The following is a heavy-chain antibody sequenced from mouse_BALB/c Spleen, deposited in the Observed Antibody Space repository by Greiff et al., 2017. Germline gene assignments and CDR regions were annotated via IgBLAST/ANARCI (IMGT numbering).Heavy chain of an antibody. CDR2: ISSGGSYT. J-gene: IGHJ4*01. Sequence: EVKLVESGADLVKPGGSLKLSCAASGFTFSSYGMSWVRQTPDKRLEWVATISSGGSYTYYPDSVKGRFTISRDNAKNTLYLQMSSLKSEDTAMYYCARLDYWGQGTSVTVSS. V-gene: IGHV5-6*01. CDR3: ARLDY. CDR1: GFTFSSYG.